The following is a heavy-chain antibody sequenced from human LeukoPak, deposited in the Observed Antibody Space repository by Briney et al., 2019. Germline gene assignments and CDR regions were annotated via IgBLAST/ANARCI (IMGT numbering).Heavy chain of an antibody. CDR3: ARAASYVRRYLDWLLYFDY. Sequence: GSSVKVSCKASGGTFSSYAISWVRQAPGQGLEWMGGIIPIFGTANYAQKFQSRVTITADKSTSTAYMELSSLRSEDTAVYYCARAASYVRRYLDWLLYFDYWGQGTLVTVSS. J-gene: IGHJ4*02. CDR1: GGTFSSYA. D-gene: IGHD3-9*01. CDR2: IIPIFGTA. V-gene: IGHV1-69*06.